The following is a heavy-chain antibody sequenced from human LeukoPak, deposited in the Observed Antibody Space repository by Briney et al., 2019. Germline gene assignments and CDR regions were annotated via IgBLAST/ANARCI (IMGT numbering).Heavy chain of an antibody. CDR2: INNDGSNT. Sequence: PGGSLRLSCAASGFTFSSYWMHWVRKAPGKGLVWVSRINNDGSNTNYADSVKGRFTISRDNAKNTLYLQMNSLRAEDTAVYYCARTDWYHNDYWGQGTLVTVSS. V-gene: IGHV3-74*01. D-gene: IGHD3-9*01. J-gene: IGHJ4*02. CDR3: ARTDWYHNDY. CDR1: GFTFSSYW.